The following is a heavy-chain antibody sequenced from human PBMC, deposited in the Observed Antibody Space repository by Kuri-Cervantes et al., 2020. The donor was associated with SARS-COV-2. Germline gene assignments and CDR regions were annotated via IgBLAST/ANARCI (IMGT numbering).Heavy chain of an antibody. D-gene: IGHD2-2*01. J-gene: IGHJ6*02. Sequence: GGSLRLSCAASGFTFSSYAMSWVRQAPGKGLVWVSRINPDGSYTNNADSVKGRFTLSRDNAKNMLFLQMNSLRAEDTAVYYCARDIVVVPAARTPGMDVWGQGTTVTVSS. V-gene: IGHV3-74*01. CDR2: INPDGSYT. CDR3: ARDIVVVPAARTPGMDV. CDR1: GFTFSSYA.